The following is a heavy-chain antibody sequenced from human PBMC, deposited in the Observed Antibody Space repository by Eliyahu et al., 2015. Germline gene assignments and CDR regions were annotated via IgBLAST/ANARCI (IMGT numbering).Heavy chain of an antibody. J-gene: IGHJ6*02. V-gene: IGHV4-34*01. CDR1: GGSFSGYY. D-gene: IGHD6-19*01. CDR3: ARAPGVGLVLDYYYGMDV. CDR2: INHSGST. Sequence: QVQLQQWGAGLLKPSETLSLTCAVYGGSFSGYYWSWIRQPPGKGLEWIGEINHSGSTNYNPSLKSRVTISVDTSKNQFSLKLSSVTAADTAVYYCARAPGVGLVLDYYYGMDVWGQGTTVTVSS.